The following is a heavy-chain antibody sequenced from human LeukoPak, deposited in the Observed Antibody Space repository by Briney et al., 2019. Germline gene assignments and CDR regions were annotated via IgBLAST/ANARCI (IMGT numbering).Heavy chain of an antibody. D-gene: IGHD1-1*01. V-gene: IGHV3-53*01. CDR3: ARDTATTGGGLDS. J-gene: IGHJ4*02. CDR1: GFSVGGTH. Sequence: GGSLRLPCAISGFSVGGTHMSWVRQAPGKGLEWVSAIYTGGTTYYADSVQGRFTVSRDNSKNILYLHMNNLRAENTAVYYCARDTATTGGGLDSWGQGTLVTVSS. CDR2: IYTGGTT.